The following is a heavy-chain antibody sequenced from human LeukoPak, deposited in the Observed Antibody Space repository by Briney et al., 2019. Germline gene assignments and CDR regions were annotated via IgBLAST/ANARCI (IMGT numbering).Heavy chain of an antibody. V-gene: IGHV3-7*01. CDR2: IKQGGSEK. CDR3: ARGGGSSGWYYY. Sequence: QSGGSLTLSCAASGFTFSSNWKNWVRQAPGPGLEWVANIKQGGSEKYYVDSVKGRFTISRDNAKNSLYLQMNRLRAEDTAVYYCARGGGSSGWYYYWGQGTLGTVSS. D-gene: IGHD6-19*01. J-gene: IGHJ4*02. CDR1: GFTFSSNW.